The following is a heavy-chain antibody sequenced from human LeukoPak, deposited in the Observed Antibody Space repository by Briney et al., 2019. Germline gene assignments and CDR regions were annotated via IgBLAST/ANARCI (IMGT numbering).Heavy chain of an antibody. CDR1: GYTFTGHY. CDR2: INPNRGGT. V-gene: IGHV1-2*02. CDR3: ARDRREVSYYGSGSFKFGENYFDY. J-gene: IGHJ4*02. Sequence: ASVKVSCKASGYTFTGHYIHWVRQAPGQGLEWMGWINPNRGGTNYVQKFQGRVTMTRDTSIGTAYMELSRLRSDDTAVYYCARDRREVSYYGSGSFKFGENYFDYWGQGTLVTVSS. D-gene: IGHD3-10*01.